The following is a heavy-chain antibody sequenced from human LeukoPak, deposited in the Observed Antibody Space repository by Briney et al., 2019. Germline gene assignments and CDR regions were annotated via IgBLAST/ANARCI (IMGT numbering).Heavy chain of an antibody. J-gene: IGHJ4*02. CDR2: ISSSGSTI. D-gene: IGHD1-26*01. Sequence: GGSLRLSCAASGFTFSDYYMSWIRQAPGKGLEWVSYISSSGSTIYYADSVKGRFTISRDNSKNTLYLQMNSLRAEDTAVYYCARGFDGGSYRPFDYWGQGTLVTVSS. V-gene: IGHV3-11*04. CDR1: GFTFSDYY. CDR3: ARGFDGGSYRPFDY.